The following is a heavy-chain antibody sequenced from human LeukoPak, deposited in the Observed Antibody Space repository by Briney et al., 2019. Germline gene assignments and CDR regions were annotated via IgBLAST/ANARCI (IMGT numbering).Heavy chain of an antibody. Sequence: PSETLSLTCTVSGGSISSYYWSWIRQPAGKGLEWIGRIYTSGSTNYNPSLKSRVTMSVGTSKNQFSLKLSSVTAADTAVYYCARDMAVAGWGGFDYWGQGTLVAVSS. D-gene: IGHD6-19*01. V-gene: IGHV4-4*07. CDR3: ARDMAVAGWGGFDY. CDR2: IYTSGST. J-gene: IGHJ4*02. CDR1: GGSISSYY.